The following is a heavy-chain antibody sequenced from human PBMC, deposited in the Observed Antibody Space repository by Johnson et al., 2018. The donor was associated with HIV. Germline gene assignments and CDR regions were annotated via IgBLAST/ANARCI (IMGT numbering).Heavy chain of an antibody. V-gene: IGHV3-7*03. CDR3: ARGTLAAFDI. D-gene: IGHD2-2*01. CDR2: ISYDGSNK. Sequence: VQLVESGGDLIQPGGSLRLSCAASGLTVSGNYMSWGQAPGKGLEWVAVISYDGSNKYYVDSVKGRFTISRDNAKNSVYLQMNSLRAEDTAVYYCARGTLAAFDIWGQGTMVTVSS. CDR1: GLTVSGNY. J-gene: IGHJ3*02.